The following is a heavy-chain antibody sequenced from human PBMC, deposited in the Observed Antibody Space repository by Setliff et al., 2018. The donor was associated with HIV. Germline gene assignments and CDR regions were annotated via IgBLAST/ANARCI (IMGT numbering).Heavy chain of an antibody. J-gene: IGHJ4*02. CDR2: ISYDGINK. CDR3: ARAPSWQRQVDF. D-gene: IGHD6-25*01. CDR1: GFTFSSYA. V-gene: IGHV3-30*04. Sequence: PGGSLRLSCAASGFTFSSYAMHWVRQAPGKGLEWVAVISYDGINKYYADSVKGRFTISRVNSKNTLYLQMDSLRPKDTAAYYCARAPSWQRQVDFWGQGTLVTVSS.